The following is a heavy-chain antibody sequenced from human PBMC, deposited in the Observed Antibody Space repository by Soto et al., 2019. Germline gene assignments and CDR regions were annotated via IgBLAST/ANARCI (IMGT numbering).Heavy chain of an antibody. CDR1: GGSVRTGSYY. CDR3: ARIGWGGDS. CDR2: IPNNGSP. J-gene: IGHJ4*02. Sequence: PSETLSLTCSVSGGSVRTGSYYWSWIRQPPGKGLEWIGFIPNNGSPDYNPSLKSRVVVSIDRSKNQFSLKVNSVTAADTAVYFCARIGWGGDSWGQGTLVTVSS. D-gene: IGHD7-27*01. V-gene: IGHV4-61*01.